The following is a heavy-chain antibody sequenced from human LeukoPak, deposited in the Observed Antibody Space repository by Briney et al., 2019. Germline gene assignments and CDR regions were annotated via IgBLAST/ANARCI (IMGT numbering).Heavy chain of an antibody. J-gene: IGHJ4*02. Sequence: SETLSLTCTVSGDSISSYYWSWIRQPPGKGLEWMGYINYSGNTNYNPSLKSRVTISVDTSKNQFSLRLTSVTAADTAVYYCAREGRQDYVYFDCWGKGTLVTVSS. V-gene: IGHV4-59*01. CDR1: GDSISSYY. CDR2: INYSGNT. D-gene: IGHD4-17*01. CDR3: AREGRQDYVYFDC.